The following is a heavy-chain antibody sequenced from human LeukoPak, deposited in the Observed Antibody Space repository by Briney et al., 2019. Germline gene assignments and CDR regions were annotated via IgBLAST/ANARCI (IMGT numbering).Heavy chain of an antibody. Sequence: GGSLRLSCAASGFTFSSYWMSWVRPAPGKGLEWVANIKQDGSEKYYVDSVKGRFSISRDNANKSLYLQMNSLRAEDTAVYYCARDRGFDIWGQGRMVTVSS. V-gene: IGHV3-7*05. CDR2: IKQDGSEK. J-gene: IGHJ3*02. CDR1: GFTFSSYW. CDR3: ARDRGFDI.